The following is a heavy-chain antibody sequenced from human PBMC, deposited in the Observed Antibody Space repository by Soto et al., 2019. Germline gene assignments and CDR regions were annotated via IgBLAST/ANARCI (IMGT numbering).Heavy chain of an antibody. CDR3: ARGGPYVWTYYVN. D-gene: IGHD3-16*01. Sequence: SQTLSLTSTVSVDSGIPYAWSWIRQTPGKGLELLGYVYYTGTTNYNPSLRSRVTMSVDSSKSQISLRLRSVTAADTGVYYCARGGPYVWTYYVNWGQGALVTVSS. J-gene: IGHJ4*02. CDR2: VYYTGTT. CDR1: VDSGIPYA. V-gene: IGHV4-59*02.